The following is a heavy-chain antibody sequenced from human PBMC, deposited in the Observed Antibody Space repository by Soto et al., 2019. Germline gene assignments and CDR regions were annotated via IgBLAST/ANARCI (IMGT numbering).Heavy chain of an antibody. J-gene: IGHJ6*02. CDR1: GFIFSNYA. D-gene: IGHD3-9*01. CDR2: ISYDGRYI. V-gene: IGHV3-30*03. CDR3: ARDVTDYVLDV. Sequence: QMQLVESGGGVVQPGNSLRLSCAASGFIFSNYAMHWVRQAPGKGLEWVALISYDGRYIYYADSVKVRFAISRDNSKKTVELLMNSLRREDTAVYYCARDVTDYVLDVWGQGTTVNVSS.